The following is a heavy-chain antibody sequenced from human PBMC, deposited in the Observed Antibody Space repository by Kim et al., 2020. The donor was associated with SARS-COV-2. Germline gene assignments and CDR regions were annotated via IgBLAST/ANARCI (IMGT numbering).Heavy chain of an antibody. D-gene: IGHD3-10*01. V-gene: IGHV4-39*01. CDR1: GVSISSSSYY. CDR2: INYSGST. CDR3: ARLDYYGSGSFFFAY. J-gene: IGHJ4*01. Sequence: SETLSLTCTVSGVSISSSSYYWGWIRQPPGKGLEWIGSINYSGSTYYKPSLKSRVTISVDTSKNQFFLKLSPVTAADTAVYYCARLDYYGSGSFFFAYWG.